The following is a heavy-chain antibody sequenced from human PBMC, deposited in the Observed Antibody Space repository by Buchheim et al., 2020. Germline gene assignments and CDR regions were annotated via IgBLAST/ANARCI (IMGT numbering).Heavy chain of an antibody. V-gene: IGHV3-7*01. CDR1: GFTFSSYW. CDR3: ARVGGYSSGWYFYYYYYGMDV. CDR2: IKQDGSEK. J-gene: IGHJ6*02. Sequence: EVQLVESGGGLVQPGGSLRLSCAASGFTFSSYWMSWVRQAPGKGLEWVANIKQDGSEKYYVDSVKGRFTIPRDNAKNSLYLQMNSLRAEDTAVYYCARVGGYSSGWYFYYYYYGMDVWGQGTT. D-gene: IGHD6-19*01.